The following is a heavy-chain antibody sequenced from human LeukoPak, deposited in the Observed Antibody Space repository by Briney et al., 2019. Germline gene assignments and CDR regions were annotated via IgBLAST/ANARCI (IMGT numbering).Heavy chain of an antibody. CDR3: ARGRVGSSWGGRLDY. D-gene: IGHD6-13*01. Sequence: SETLSLTCTVSGGSINNYYWSWIRQPAEKGLEWIGRMHPSGSTNYNPSLKSRLTVSLDTSKNQFSLKLTSVTAADTAVYYCARGRVGSSWGGRLDYWGQGTLVTVSS. CDR2: MHPSGST. J-gene: IGHJ4*02. CDR1: GGSINNYY. V-gene: IGHV4-4*07.